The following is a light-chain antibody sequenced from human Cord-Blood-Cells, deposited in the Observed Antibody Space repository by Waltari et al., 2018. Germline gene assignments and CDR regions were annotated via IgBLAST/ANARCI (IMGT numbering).Light chain of an antibody. Sequence: EIVLTHSPDFQSVTPKEKVTITSRASQGIGSSLHWYQQKPDQSPKLLIKYASQSISGVPSRVSGSGSRTAVTLTINSLEAEDAAAYYWHQSSSLPLTFGGGTKVEIK. CDR3: HQSSSLPLT. J-gene: IGKJ4*01. CDR2: YAS. V-gene: IGKV6D-21*02. CDR1: QGIGSS.